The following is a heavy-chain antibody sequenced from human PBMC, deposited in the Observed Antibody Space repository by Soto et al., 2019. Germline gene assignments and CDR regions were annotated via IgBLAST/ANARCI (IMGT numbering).Heavy chain of an antibody. V-gene: IGHV1-8*01. Sequence: QVQLVQSGAEVKKPGASVKVSCKASGYTIATYDIAWVRQATGQGLEWMGWMNPNTGNTGYAQAFRGRVTMTRNTSITTAYMELSSLRSEDTAVYFCARRKERSGPYYLDYWGQGTLVTVSS. D-gene: IGHD6-25*01. CDR1: GYTIATYD. CDR3: ARRKERSGPYYLDY. CDR2: MNPNTGNT. J-gene: IGHJ4*02.